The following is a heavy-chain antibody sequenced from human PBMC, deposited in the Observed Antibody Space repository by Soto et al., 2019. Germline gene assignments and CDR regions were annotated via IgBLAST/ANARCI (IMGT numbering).Heavy chain of an antibody. CDR1: GYTFTSYD. J-gene: IGHJ4*02. V-gene: IGHV1-8*01. CDR3: ARRAETNGWNGFGADKYYFDF. D-gene: IGHD1-1*01. Sequence: QVQLVQSGAEVRKPGASVKVSCEASGYTFTSYDIYWVRQATGQGLEWMGWMNPHTGNSGYAQKFQGRFTMTSDTSISTAHMELSSLRSEDTAVYYCARRAETNGWNGFGADKYYFDFWGQGTLVTVSS. CDR2: MNPHTGNS.